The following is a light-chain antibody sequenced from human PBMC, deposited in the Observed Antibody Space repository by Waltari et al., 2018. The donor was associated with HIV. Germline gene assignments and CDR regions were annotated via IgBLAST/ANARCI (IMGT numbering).Light chain of an antibody. V-gene: IGLV1-47*01. Sequence: QSVLTQPPSASATPGQRITISCSGGNSNIESNSVYWYQQLPGTAPKVFIYRNSQRPSGVPDRCSGSKSGTSASLIISGLRSGDEADYYCASWDDSLNAFVFGTGTKVTVL. CDR3: ASWDDSLNAFV. J-gene: IGLJ1*01. CDR2: RNS. CDR1: NSNIESNS.